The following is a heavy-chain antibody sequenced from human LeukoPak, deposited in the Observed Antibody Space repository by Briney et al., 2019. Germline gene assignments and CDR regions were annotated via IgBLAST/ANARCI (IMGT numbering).Heavy chain of an antibody. D-gene: IGHD6-13*01. CDR2: INHSGST. J-gene: IGHJ6*03. V-gene: IGHV4-34*01. CDR3: ARNGIAAADPENYYYYYMDV. CDR1: GGSFSGYY. Sequence: PSETLSLTCAVYGGSFSGYYWSWIRQPPEKGLEWIGEINHSGSTNYNPSLKSRVTISVDTSKNQFSLKLSSVTAADTAVYYCARNGIAAADPENYYYYYMDVWGKGTTVTVSS.